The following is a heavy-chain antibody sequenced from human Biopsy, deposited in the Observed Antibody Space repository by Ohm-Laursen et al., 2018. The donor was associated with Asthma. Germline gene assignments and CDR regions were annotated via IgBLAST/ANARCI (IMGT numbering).Heavy chain of an antibody. V-gene: IGHV1-3*01. J-gene: IGHJ6*02. Sequence: ASGYTFINYAIHWARQAPGHRLEWMGWSNAGNGNTKYSQKFQGRVTITRDTSASTAYMELSSLSSEDTAAYYCARGYSGSDRIVYYYSGLEVWGQGTTVTVSS. CDR1: GYTFINYA. D-gene: IGHD5-12*01. CDR3: ARGYSGSDRIVYYYSGLEV. CDR2: SNAGNGNT.